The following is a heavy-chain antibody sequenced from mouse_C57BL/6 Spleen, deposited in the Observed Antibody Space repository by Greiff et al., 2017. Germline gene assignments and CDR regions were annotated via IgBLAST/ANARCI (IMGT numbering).Heavy chain of an antibody. D-gene: IGHD2-4*01. CDR2: ISSGSSTI. CDR3: ARDDYDPYWYFDV. V-gene: IGHV5-17*01. CDR1: GFTFSDYG. Sequence: EVQLVESGGGLVKPGGSLKLSCAASGFTFSDYGMHWVRQAPEKGLEWVAYISSGSSTIYYADTVKGRFTISRDNAKNTLFLQMTSLRSEDTAMYYCARDDYDPYWYFDVWGTGTTVTVSS. J-gene: IGHJ1*03.